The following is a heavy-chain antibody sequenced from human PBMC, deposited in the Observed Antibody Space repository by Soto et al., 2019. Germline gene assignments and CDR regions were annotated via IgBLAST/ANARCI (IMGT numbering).Heavy chain of an antibody. CDR3: ARRVDCSGGSCYADY. D-gene: IGHD2-15*01. J-gene: IGHJ4*02. Sequence: QVQLVQSGAEVKEPGASVKVSCKASGYTFTNYGITWVRQAPGQGLEWMGWINADNGNTNFAQKVQGRVTMTTDTSTSKAYMELRSLTYDDTAMYFCARRVDCSGGSCYADYWGQGTLVSVSS. V-gene: IGHV1-18*01. CDR1: GYTFTNYG. CDR2: INADNGNT.